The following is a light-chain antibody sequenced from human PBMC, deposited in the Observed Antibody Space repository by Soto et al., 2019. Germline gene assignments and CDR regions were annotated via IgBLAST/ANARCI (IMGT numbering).Light chain of an antibody. Sequence: EIVFTQSPATLSLSPGERATLSCRASQSVSRYLAWYQQKPGQAPRLLIYDASNRATGIPARFSGTGSGTEFTLTISSLQSEDFAVYYCQQYYNWPPWTFGQGTKVDIK. J-gene: IGKJ1*01. V-gene: IGKV3-15*01. CDR2: DAS. CDR1: QSVSRY. CDR3: QQYYNWPPWT.